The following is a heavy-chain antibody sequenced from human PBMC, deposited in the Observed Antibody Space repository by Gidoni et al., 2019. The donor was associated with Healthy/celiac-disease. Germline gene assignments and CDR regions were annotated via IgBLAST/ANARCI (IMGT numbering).Heavy chain of an antibody. D-gene: IGHD1-26*01. CDR3: AREGLRVGATVY. CDR2: ISSSSSYI. Sequence: EVQLVESGGGLVKPGGSLRLSCAASGFTFSSYSMNWVRQAPGKGLEWFSSISSSSSYIYYADSVKGRFTISRDNAKNSLYLQMNSLRAEDTAVYYCAREGLRVGATVYWGQGTLVTVSS. V-gene: IGHV3-21*01. CDR1: GFTFSSYS. J-gene: IGHJ4*02.